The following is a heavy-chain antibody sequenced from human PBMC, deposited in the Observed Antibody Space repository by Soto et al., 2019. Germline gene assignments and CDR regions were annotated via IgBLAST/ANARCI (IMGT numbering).Heavy chain of an antibody. CDR1: GGSISSVSYY. CDR2: IYYSGSA. V-gene: IGHV4-39*01. J-gene: IGHJ5*02. CDR3: ARLHCNSPNCVPLDP. Sequence: SEALSLTCTVSGGSISSVSYYWGWIRQPPGKGLEWIGSIYYSGSAYYSPSLKSRVTMSVDTSKNQLSLKLSSVTAVDTAVYYCARLHCNSPNCVPLDPWGQGTLVTAPQ. D-gene: IGHD2-2*01.